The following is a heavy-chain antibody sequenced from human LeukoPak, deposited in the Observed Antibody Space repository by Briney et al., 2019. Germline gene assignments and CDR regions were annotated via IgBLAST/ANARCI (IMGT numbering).Heavy chain of an antibody. J-gene: IGHJ4*02. D-gene: IGHD2-15*01. V-gene: IGHV3-7*01. CDR3: ARATRGVASDFDY. Sequence: GGSLRLSCAASGFTLSSRRMSWVRQAPGKGLEWVANIKKDGSEKYYVDSVKGRFTISRDNAKNSLYLQMNSLRAEDTAVYYCARATRGVASDFDYWGQGTLVTVSS. CDR2: IKKDGSEK. CDR1: GFTLSSRR.